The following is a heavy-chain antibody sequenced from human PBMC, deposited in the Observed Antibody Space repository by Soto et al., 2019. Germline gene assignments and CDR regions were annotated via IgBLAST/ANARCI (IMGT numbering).Heavy chain of an antibody. V-gene: IGHV4-59*08. CDR1: GGSISSSY. J-gene: IGHJ6*02. CDR2: IYDSGST. D-gene: IGHD2-2*01. Sequence: SETLSLTCTVSGGSISSSYWSWIRQPPGKGLEWIGYIYDSGSTYYNSSLKSRVTMSVDTSKNQFSLKLSSVTAADTAVYYCARLGGYCSGTSTSCYGFYGMDVWGQGTTVTVSS. CDR3: ARLGGYCSGTSTSCYGFYGMDV.